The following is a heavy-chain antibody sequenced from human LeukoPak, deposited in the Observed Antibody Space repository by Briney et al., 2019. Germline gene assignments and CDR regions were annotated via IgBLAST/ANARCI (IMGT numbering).Heavy chain of an antibody. D-gene: IGHD6-19*01. Sequence: PGGSLRPSCAASGFTLSSYAMHWVRQAPGKGLEWVAVISYDGSNKYYADSVKGRFTISRDNSKNTLYLQMNSLRAEDTAVYYCARDGAVAPFDYWGQGTLVTVSS. CDR3: ARDGAVAPFDY. CDR1: GFTLSSYA. J-gene: IGHJ4*02. CDR2: ISYDGSNK. V-gene: IGHV3-30*04.